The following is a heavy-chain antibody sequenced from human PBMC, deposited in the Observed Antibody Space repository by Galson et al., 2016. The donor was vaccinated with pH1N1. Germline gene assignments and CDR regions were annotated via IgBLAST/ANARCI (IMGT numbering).Heavy chain of an antibody. CDR3: TIDAGGWLFDS. CDR2: FSGSTA. V-gene: IGHV3-23*01. J-gene: IGHJ4*02. CDR1: GFTFSNYA. Sequence: SLRLSCAASGFTFSNYAMSWVRQAPGKGLEWVSGFSGSTALYADSVKDRFTISRDNLQNTFYLQMNSLRAEDTAIYYCTIDAGGWLFDSRCQGTLVTVSS. D-gene: IGHD5-12*01.